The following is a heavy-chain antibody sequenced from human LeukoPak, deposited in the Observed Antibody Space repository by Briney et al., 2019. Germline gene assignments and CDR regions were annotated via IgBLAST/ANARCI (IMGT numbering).Heavy chain of an antibody. CDR3: AREPYLYNWRRYFDY. V-gene: IGHV1-18*01. CDR1: GYTFTSYG. CDR2: ISAYNGNT. J-gene: IGHJ4*02. Sequence: RASVKVSCKASGYTFTSYGISWVRQAPGQGLEWMGWISAYNGNTNYAQKLQGRVTMTTDTSTSTAYMELRSLRSDDTAVYYCAREPYLYNWRRYFDYWGQGTLVTVSS. D-gene: IGHD1-1*01.